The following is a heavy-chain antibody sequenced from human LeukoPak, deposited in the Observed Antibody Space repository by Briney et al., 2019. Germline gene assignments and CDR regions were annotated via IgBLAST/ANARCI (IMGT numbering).Heavy chain of an antibody. J-gene: IGHJ6*03. V-gene: IGHV3-21*01. D-gene: IGHD3-10*01. CDR2: ISSSSSYI. CDR3: ARDQVVRGVSGPKYYLDV. CDR1: GFTFSSYS. Sequence: GGSLRLSCAASGFTFSSYSMNWVRQAPGEGLEWVSSISSSSSYIYYADAVKGRFTISRDNAKNSLYLQMNSLRAEDTAVYYCARDQVVRGVSGPKYYLDVWGKGTTVTVSS.